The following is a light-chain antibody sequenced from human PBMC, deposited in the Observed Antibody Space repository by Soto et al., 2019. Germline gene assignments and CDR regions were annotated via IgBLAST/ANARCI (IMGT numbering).Light chain of an antibody. CDR1: TSDVGAYNY. CDR3: NSYAGSDYFV. CDR2: DVS. Sequence: QSVLTQPPSGSGSPGQSVTISCTGTTSDVGAYNYVSWYQQYPGKAPKLMIYDVSQRPSGVPDRFSGSKSGNTASLTVSGLQAEDEADYYCNSYAGSDYFVFATGTKVIVL. V-gene: IGLV2-8*01. J-gene: IGLJ1*01.